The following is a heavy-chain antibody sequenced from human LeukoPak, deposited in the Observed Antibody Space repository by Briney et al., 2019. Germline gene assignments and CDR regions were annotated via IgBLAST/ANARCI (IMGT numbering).Heavy chain of an antibody. CDR3: ARILRDCSSTSCYAGTVDY. Sequence: SETLSLTCTVSGGSISSYYWSWIRQPPGEGLEWIGYIYYSGSTNYNPSLKSRVTISVDTSKNQFSLKLSSVTAADTAVYYCARILRDCSSTSCYAGTVDYWGQGTLVTVSS. CDR2: IYYSGST. J-gene: IGHJ4*02. CDR1: GGSISSYY. V-gene: IGHV4-59*01. D-gene: IGHD2-2*01.